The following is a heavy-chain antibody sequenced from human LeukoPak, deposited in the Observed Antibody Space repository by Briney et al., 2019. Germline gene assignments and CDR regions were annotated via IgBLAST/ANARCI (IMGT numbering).Heavy chain of an antibody. CDR3: ARTSRHFYGSGSNLTPWPADMDV. J-gene: IGHJ6*02. CDR1: GGSINSYY. Sequence: SETLSLTCTVSGGSINSYYWTWIRQPPGKGLEWIGYIYYSWSTHYNPSLNSRVTISMDTSKNHFSLKLSSVTAADTAIYYCARTSRHFYGSGSNLTPWPADMDVWGQGTKVTVSS. V-gene: IGHV4-59*01. CDR2: IYYSWST. D-gene: IGHD3-10*01.